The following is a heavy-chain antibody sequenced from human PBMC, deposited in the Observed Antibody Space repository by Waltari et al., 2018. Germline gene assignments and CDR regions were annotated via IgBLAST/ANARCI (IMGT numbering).Heavy chain of an antibody. V-gene: IGHV1-69*12. CDR3: VRGVGYCSSTSCYNLDWFDP. D-gene: IGHD2-2*02. CDR1: GGTFSSYA. J-gene: IGHJ5*02. CDR2: IIPIFGTA. Sequence: QVQLVQSGAEVKKPGSSVKVSCKASGGTFSSYAISWVRQAPGQGLGWMGGIIPIFGTANYAQKFQGRVTITADESTSTAYMELSSLRSEDTAVYYCVRGVGYCSSTSCYNLDWFDPWGQGTLVTVSS.